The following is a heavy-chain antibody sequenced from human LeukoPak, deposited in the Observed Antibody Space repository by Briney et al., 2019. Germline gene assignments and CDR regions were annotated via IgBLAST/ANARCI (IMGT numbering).Heavy chain of an antibody. CDR1: GFTFSSYA. CDR2: ISYDGSNK. D-gene: IGHD4-17*01. J-gene: IGHJ5*02. CDR3: AREGYNYGDYARFDP. V-gene: IGHV3-30-3*01. Sequence: PGGSLRLSCAASGFTFSSYAMHWVRQAPGKGLEWVAVISYDGSNKYYADSVKGRFTISRDNSKNTLYLQMNSLRAEDTAVYYCAREGYNYGDYARFDPWGQGTLVTVSS.